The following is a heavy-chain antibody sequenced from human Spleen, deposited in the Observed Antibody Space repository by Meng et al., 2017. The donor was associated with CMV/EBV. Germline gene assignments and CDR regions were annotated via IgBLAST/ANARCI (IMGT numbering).Heavy chain of an antibody. D-gene: IGHD3-3*01. J-gene: IGHJ6*02. V-gene: IGHV3-30*04. CDR1: GFTFSSYA. CDR3: ARDTGLEWLLYYYGMDV. Sequence: GESLKISCAASGFTFSSYAMHWVRQAPGKGLEWVAVISYDGSNKYYADSVKGRFTISRDNSKNTLYLQMNSLRAEDTAVYYCARDTGLEWLLYYYGMDVWGQGTTVTVSS. CDR2: ISYDGSNK.